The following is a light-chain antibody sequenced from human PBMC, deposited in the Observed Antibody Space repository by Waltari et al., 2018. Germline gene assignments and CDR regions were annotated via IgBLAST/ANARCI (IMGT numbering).Light chain of an antibody. CDR1: DSKIGSNS. J-gene: IGLJ2*01. V-gene: IGLV1-44*01. Sequence: QSVLPQPPSASGTAGQRVAIACSGSDSKIGSNSVNWYQPLPGLAPNLLLYRNDHRPSGVPDRFSASTSRTSASLAISGLLSEDEAIYYCSTWDDSLDIVLFGGGTKLTVL. CDR3: STWDDSLDIVL. CDR2: RND.